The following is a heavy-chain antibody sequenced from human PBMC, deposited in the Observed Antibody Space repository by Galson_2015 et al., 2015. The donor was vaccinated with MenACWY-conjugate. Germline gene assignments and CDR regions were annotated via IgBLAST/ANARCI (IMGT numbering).Heavy chain of an antibody. D-gene: IGHD3-10*01. Sequence: SLRLSCAVSGFTVSSSYMTWVRQAPGKGLEWVSVIYSDGSTYNADSVKGRSTISRDNSKNTVFLQMTSLRAEDTAMYYCARDSRATTVWGLNKRKTIDYYYGMDVWGQGTTVIVSS. CDR3: ARDSRATTVWGLNKRKTIDYYYGMDV. V-gene: IGHV3-53*01. CDR2: IYSDGST. J-gene: IGHJ6*02. CDR1: GFTVSSSY.